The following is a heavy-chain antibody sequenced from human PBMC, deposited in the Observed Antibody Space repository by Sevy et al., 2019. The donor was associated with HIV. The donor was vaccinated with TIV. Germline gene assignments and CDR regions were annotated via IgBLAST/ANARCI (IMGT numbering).Heavy chain of an antibody. CDR3: ARVIDGYHREFNYFYYYMDV. CDR2: VYSDLRT. V-gene: IGHV3-53*01. Sequence: GGSLRLSCAVSGFTVSNSFLNWVRQSPGKGLEWVSTVYSDLRTFYADSVKGRFTVSRDDPKNALYLQMNSLRAEDTAVYYCARVIDGYHREFNYFYYYMDVWGKGTTVTVSS. CDR1: GFTVSNSF. J-gene: IGHJ6*03. D-gene: IGHD5-12*01.